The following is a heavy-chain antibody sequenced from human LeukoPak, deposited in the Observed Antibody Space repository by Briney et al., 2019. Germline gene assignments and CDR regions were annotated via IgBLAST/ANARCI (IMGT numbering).Heavy chain of an antibody. Sequence: GRSLRLSCAASGFTFSSYAMHWVRQAPGKGLEWVAVISYDGSNKYYADSVKGRFTISRDNSKNTLYLQMNSLRAEDTAVYYCARDHLIVATMECYYYYGMDVWGQGTTVTVSS. CDR1: GFTFSSYA. J-gene: IGHJ6*02. CDR3: ARDHLIVATMECYYYYGMDV. CDR2: ISYDGSNK. D-gene: IGHD5-12*01. V-gene: IGHV3-30-3*01.